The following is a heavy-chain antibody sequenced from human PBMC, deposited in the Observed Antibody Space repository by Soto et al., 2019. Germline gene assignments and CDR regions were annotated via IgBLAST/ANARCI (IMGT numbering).Heavy chain of an antibody. CDR3: ARSLLGDYYDSDGLDN. V-gene: IGHV1-69*02. CDR2: IIPIFDIT. CDR1: GGPYSKYS. D-gene: IGHD3-22*01. J-gene: IGHJ4*02. Sequence: QVQLEQSGTEVKKPGSSVTVSCKASGGPYSKYSISWVRQAPGQGLEWMGRIIPIFDITNYAQKFQGRVTITADKSTSTVYMDLSSLRSEDTAVYYCARSLLGDYYDSDGLDNWGQGTLVTVSS.